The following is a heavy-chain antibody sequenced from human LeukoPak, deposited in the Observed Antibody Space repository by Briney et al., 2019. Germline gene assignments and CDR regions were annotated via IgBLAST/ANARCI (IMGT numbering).Heavy chain of an antibody. CDR3: AKARLGYCSSTSCYCFEY. D-gene: IGHD2-2*01. J-gene: IGHJ4*02. CDR2: IGDSGGST. CDR1: GFTFSSYA. Sequence: GGSLRLSCAASGFTFSSYAMSWVRPAPGKGLEWVSGIGDSGGSTYYADSVKGRFTISRDNSKNTLYLQMNSLRAEDTAVYYCAKARLGYCSSTSCYCFEYWGQGSLVTVSS. V-gene: IGHV3-23*01.